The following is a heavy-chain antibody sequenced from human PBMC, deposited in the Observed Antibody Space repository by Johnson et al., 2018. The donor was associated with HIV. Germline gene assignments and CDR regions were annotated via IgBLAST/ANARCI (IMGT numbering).Heavy chain of an antibody. Sequence: VQLVESGGGSIQPGGSLRLSCAASGFSISYDYMSWVRQAPGKGLEWVSSIYIGGNTYHADSVMGRFTISRDKSENTVYRQMNRLRAEDTAVYFCARAYSDISGYYPHAFHVWGQGTMVTVSS. CDR2: IYIGGNT. V-gene: IGHV3-53*01. CDR1: GFSISYDY. CDR3: ARAYSDISGYYPHAFHV. J-gene: IGHJ3*01. D-gene: IGHD3-22*01.